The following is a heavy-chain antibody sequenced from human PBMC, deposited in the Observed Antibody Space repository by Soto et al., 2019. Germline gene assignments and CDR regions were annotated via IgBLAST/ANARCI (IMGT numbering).Heavy chain of an antibody. D-gene: IGHD4-4*01. J-gene: IGHJ4*02. V-gene: IGHV3-7*03. CDR2: ITQEGSEK. CDR1: GFTFSSFW. Sequence: EVQLVESGGGLVQPGGSLRLSCAASGFTFSSFWMGWVRQAPGKGLEWVANITQEGSEKYSVDSVKGRLTISRDKANNSLYLQMNSLRVDDTAVYYCASGNSVTTYDYWGQGTPVTVAS. CDR3: ASGNSVTTYDY.